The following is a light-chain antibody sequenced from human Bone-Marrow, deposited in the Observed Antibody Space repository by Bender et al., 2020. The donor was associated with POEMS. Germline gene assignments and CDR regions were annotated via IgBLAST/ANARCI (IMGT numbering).Light chain of an antibody. CDR3: SSYAGSTTYVV. CDR2: EGT. Sequence: QSALTQPASVSGSPGQSITISCTGTSSDVGSYSLVSWYQQHPGKAPKLMINEGTKRPSGVSSRFSASKSGDTASLTISGLQAEDEADYYCSSYAGSTTYVVFGGGTKLTVL. V-gene: IGLV2-23*01. CDR1: SSDVGSYSL. J-gene: IGLJ2*01.